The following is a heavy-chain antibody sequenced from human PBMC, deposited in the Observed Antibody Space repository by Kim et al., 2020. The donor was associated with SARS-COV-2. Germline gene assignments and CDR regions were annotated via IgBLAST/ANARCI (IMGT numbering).Heavy chain of an antibody. D-gene: IGHD3-10*01. J-gene: IGHJ4*03. Sequence: GGSLRLSCAASGFNFNTYSMNWVRQAPGKGLEWVSYISSSSTTMYYADSVRGRFTISRDNAKNSLFLQMNSLRDEDTAVYYCARCPLSMTMVRGMITTTLFLYYKLDAWGQGTPVTVPS. V-gene: IGHV3-48*02. CDR2: ISSSSTTM. CDR3: ARCPLSMTMVRGMITTTLFLYYKLDA. CDR1: GFNFNTYS.